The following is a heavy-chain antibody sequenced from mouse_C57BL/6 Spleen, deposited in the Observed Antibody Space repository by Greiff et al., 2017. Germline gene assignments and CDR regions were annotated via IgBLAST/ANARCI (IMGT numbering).Heavy chain of an antibody. CDR1: GYTFTSYW. Sequence: QVQLQQPGAELVRPGSSVKLSCKASGYTFTSYWMDWVKQRPGQGLEWIGNIYPSDSETHYNQKFKDKATLTVDKSSSTAYMQLSSLTSEDSAVXYCARMGYDGPYFDYWGQGTTLTVSS. CDR2: IYPSDSET. CDR3: ARMGYDGPYFDY. D-gene: IGHD2-14*01. V-gene: IGHV1-61*01. J-gene: IGHJ2*01.